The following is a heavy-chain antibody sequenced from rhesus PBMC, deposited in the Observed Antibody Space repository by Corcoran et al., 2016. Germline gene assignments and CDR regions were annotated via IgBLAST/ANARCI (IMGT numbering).Heavy chain of an antibody. V-gene: IGHV4S9*01. J-gene: IGHJ4*01. CDR1: GGSISDNYY. Sequence: VQLQGSGPGLVKPSETLSLTCYVSGGSISDNYYWHWIRQPPGKGLKWIGNVYGKSANAYYTPSLTIPVTISKDPSKNQFFLKLNSVTAADTAIYYCSRGPGAWFFDYWGQGVLVTVSS. D-gene: IGHD6-31*01. CDR3: SRGPGAWFFDY. CDR2: VYGKSANA.